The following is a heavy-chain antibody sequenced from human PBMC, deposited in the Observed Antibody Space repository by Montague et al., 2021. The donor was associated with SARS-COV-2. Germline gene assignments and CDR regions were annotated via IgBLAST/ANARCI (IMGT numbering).Heavy chain of an antibody. Sequence: SLRLSCAASGFTFSSYEMNWVRQAPGKGLEWVSYISSSGGTTFYADSARGRFTISRDNAKNSLYLQMNSLRAEDTAVYYCARESRITMLVVVITAAFDIWGQGTMVTVSA. D-gene: IGHD3-22*01. CDR1: GFTFSSYE. V-gene: IGHV3-48*03. CDR2: ISSSGGTT. CDR3: ARESRITMLVVVITAAFDI. J-gene: IGHJ3*02.